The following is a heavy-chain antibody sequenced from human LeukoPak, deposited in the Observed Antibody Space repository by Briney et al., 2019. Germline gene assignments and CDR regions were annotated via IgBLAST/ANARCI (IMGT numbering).Heavy chain of an antibody. J-gene: IGHJ4*02. CDR1: GFTFSSYA. CDR3: ARSGLNRFDY. CDR2: ISYDGSNK. D-gene: IGHD2-15*01. V-gene: IGHV3-30*04. Sequence: PGGSLRLSCAASGFTFSSYAMHWVRQAPGKGLEWVAVISYDGSNKYYADSVKGRFTISRDNSKNTLYLQMNSLRAEDTAAYYCARSGLNRFDYWGQGTLVTVSS.